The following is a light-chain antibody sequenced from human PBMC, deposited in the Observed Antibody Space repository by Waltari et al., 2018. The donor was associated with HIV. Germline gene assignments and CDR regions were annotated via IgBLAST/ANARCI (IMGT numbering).Light chain of an antibody. J-gene: IGLJ3*02. CDR1: TSDSRFYTY. CDR3: TSNTFDNPLL. V-gene: IGLV2-14*01. CDR2: DVN. Sequence: QSALTQPASVSGSPGQSINISCSGITSDSRFYTYVSWYQHHPGSAPRLIIYDVNSRHPSIADRCSGSQSGDTASLTISGLQTEDEADYYCTSNTFDNPLLFGGGTKLTVL.